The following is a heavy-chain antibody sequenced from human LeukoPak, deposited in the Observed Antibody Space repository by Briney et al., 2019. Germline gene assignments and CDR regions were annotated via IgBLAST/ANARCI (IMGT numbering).Heavy chain of an antibody. V-gene: IGHV4-59*01. CDR3: ARGGGYGSGSYYNVGYYYYYMDV. D-gene: IGHD3-10*01. CDR2: IYYSGST. Sequence: KPSETLSLTCTVSGGSISSYYWSWIRQPPGKGLEWIGYIYYSGSTNYNPSLKSRVTISVDTSKNQFSLKLSSVTAADTAVYYCARGGGYGSGSYYNVGYYYYYMDVWGKGTTVTVSS. J-gene: IGHJ6*03. CDR1: GGSISSYY.